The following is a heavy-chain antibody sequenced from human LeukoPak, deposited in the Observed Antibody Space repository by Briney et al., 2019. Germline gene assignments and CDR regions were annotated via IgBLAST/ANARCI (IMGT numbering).Heavy chain of an antibody. CDR2: ISSNGGST. CDR1: GFTFSSYA. CDR3: AKEDGSGSYWQYAFDI. D-gene: IGHD3-10*01. V-gene: IGHV3-64*01. Sequence: GGSLRLSCAASGFTFSSYAMHWVRQAPGKGLEYVSAISSNGGSTYYANSVKGRFTISRDNSKNTLYLQMGSLRAEDMAVYYCAKEDGSGSYWQYAFDIWGQGTMVTVSS. J-gene: IGHJ3*02.